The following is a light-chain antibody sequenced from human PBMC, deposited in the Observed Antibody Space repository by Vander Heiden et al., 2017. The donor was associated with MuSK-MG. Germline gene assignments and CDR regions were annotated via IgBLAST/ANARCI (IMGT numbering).Light chain of an antibody. Sequence: EIVLRQSPGTLSFYPGERATLSGRASQSVRSTYLAWYQQKPGQAPRLLIYGASTRATAIPDRFSGRGSGTDFTLTITRLEPEDFAVYYCQQYGNSPYTFGQGTNLEIK. CDR3: QQYGNSPYT. J-gene: IGKJ2*01. V-gene: IGKV3-20*01. CDR2: GAS. CDR1: QSVRSTY.